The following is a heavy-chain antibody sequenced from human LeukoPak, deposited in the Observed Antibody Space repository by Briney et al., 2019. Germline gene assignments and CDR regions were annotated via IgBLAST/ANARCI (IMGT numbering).Heavy chain of an antibody. J-gene: IGHJ6*02. CDR3: AKGGYYDSWSGYNYYYYGMDV. CDR1: GFTFSSCA. CDR2: ISGSGGST. D-gene: IGHD3-3*01. V-gene: IGHV3-23*01. Sequence: GGSLRLSCAASGFTFSSCAMSWVRQAPGKGLEWVSAISGSGGSTYYADSVKGRFTISRDNSKNTLYLQMNSLRAEDTAVYYCAKGGYYDSWSGYNYYYYGMDVWGQGTTVTVSS.